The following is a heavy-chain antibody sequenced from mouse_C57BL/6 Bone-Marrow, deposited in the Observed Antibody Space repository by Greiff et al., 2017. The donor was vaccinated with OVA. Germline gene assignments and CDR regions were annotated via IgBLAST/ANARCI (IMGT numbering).Heavy chain of an antibody. CDR3: AREDGNWFAD. D-gene: IGHD2-1*01. J-gene: IGHJ3*01. CDR2: INPSSGYT. CDR1: GYTFTSYT. V-gene: IGHV1-4*01. Sequence: VQLQQSGAELARPGASVKMSCKASGYTFTSYTMHWVKQRPGQGLAWIGYINPSSGYTKYNQKFKDKATLTADKSSSTAYMQLSSLTSEDSAVYYCAREDGNWFADWGQGTLVTVSA.